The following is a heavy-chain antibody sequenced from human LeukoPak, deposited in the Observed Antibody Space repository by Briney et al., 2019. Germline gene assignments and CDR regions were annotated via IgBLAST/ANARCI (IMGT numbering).Heavy chain of an antibody. D-gene: IGHD2-2*01. CDR3: AKHQLALFDY. Sequence: AGGSLRLSCAASGFTFSSYGMHWVRQAPGKGLEWVAVISYDGSNKYYADSVKGRFTISRDNSKNTLYLQMNSLRAEDTAVYYCAKHQLALFDYWGQGTLVTVSS. CDR1: GFTFSSYG. V-gene: IGHV3-30*18. J-gene: IGHJ4*02. CDR2: ISYDGSNK.